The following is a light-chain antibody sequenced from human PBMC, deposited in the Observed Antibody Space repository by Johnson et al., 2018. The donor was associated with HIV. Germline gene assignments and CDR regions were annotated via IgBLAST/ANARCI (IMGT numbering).Light chain of an antibody. CDR3: GTWDSSLSAYV. V-gene: IGLV1-51*01. J-gene: IGLJ1*01. CDR1: SSNIGNNY. Sequence: QSVLTQPPSVSAAPGQKVTISCSGSSSNIGNNYVSWYQQLPGTAPKLLIYDNNKRPSGIPDRFSGSKSGSSATLGITGLQTGDEADYYCGTWDSSLSAYVVENGTKVNVL. CDR2: DNN.